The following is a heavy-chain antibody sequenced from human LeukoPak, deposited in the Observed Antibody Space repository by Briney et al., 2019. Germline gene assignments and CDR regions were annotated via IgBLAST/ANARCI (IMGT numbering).Heavy chain of an antibody. CDR1: GYTFTSYY. CDR3: ARDLYSRRMNYHGSGSYFAY. D-gene: IGHD3-10*01. V-gene: IGHV1-46*01. CDR2: INPSGGST. Sequence: PWASVKVSCKASGYTFTSYYMHWVRQAPGQGLEWMGIINPSGGSTSYAQKFQGRVTMTRDMSTSTVYMELSSLRSDDTAVYYCARDLYSRRMNYHGSGSYFAYWGQGTLVTVSS. J-gene: IGHJ4*02.